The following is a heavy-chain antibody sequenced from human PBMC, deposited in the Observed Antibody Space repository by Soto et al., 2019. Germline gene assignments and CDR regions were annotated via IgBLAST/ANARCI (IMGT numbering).Heavy chain of an antibody. CDR1: GLTFGSRA. CDR3: ARGSTDSYPGSRIFYF. V-gene: IGHV3-23*01. CDR2: ITDNGGDT. J-gene: IGHJ4*02. D-gene: IGHD3-10*01. Sequence: PGGSLRLSCVASGLTFGSRAMSWVRQAPGEGLEWVSTITDNGGDTKSADSVRGRFTISRDNSKNTLYLQMSSLRAEDSAVYYCARGSTDSYPGSRIFYFWGRGTLVTVSS.